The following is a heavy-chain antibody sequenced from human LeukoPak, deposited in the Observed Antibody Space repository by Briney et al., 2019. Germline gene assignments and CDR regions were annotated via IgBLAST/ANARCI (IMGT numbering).Heavy chain of an antibody. J-gene: IGHJ3*02. V-gene: IGHV3-23*01. CDR1: GFTFSTYA. Sequence: PGGSLRLSCAASGFTFSTYAVSWVRQAPGKGLEWVSTISGGGGSTYYADSVKGRFTISRGNAKTSLYLQMNSLRAEDTAVYYCAKARYYDSSGTGDAFDIWGQGTMVTVSS. D-gene: IGHD3-22*01. CDR2: ISGGGGST. CDR3: AKARYYDSSGTGDAFDI.